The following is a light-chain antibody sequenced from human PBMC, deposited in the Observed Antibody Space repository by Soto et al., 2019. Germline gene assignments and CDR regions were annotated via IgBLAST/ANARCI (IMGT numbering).Light chain of an antibody. CDR3: AAWDDSLSGVV. CDR1: SSNIGTNY. Sequence: QSVLTQPPSASVTPGQWVTISCSGSSSNIGTNYVYWYQHLPGTAPKLLIYRNDQRPSGVPDRFSGSMSGTAASLAIGGLRSEDEADYYCAAWDDSLSGVVFGGGTKLTVL. V-gene: IGLV1-47*01. CDR2: RND. J-gene: IGLJ2*01.